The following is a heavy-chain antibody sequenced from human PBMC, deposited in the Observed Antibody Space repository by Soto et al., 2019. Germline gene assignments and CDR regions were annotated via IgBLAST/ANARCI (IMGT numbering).Heavy chain of an antibody. V-gene: IGHV1-8*02. CDR1: GYTFTDYD. D-gene: IGHD2-2*02. J-gene: IGHJ5*02. CDR2: MTPNSGNT. CDR3: ARNLYTAGEFAH. Sequence: QVQLMQSGAEVRKPGASVKVSCRASGYTFTDYDINWVRQATGQGLEWLGWMTPNSGNTGYALKFQGRVPLTRAISRSTAYMDLRSLTSEDTAVYYCARNLYTAGEFAHWGQGTLVAVSS.